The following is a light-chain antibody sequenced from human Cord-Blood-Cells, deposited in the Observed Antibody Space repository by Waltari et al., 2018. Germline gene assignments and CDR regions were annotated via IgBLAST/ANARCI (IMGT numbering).Light chain of an antibody. CDR2: SND. CDR3: AAWDDSLNGWV. V-gene: IGLV1-44*01. Sequence: QSVLTQPPSASGTPGQRVTISCSGSSSNIGSNTVNWYQQLPGTAPKLLIYSNDQGPSGVPDRFSGSKSGTSASLASSGLQSEDEADYYCAAWDDSLNGWVFGGGTKLTVL. CDR1: SSNIGSNT. J-gene: IGLJ3*02.